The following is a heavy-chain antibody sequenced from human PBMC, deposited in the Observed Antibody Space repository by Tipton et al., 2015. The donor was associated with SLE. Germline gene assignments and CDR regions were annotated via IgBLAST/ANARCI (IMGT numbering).Heavy chain of an antibody. CDR3: ARAPPLLGFQH. Sequence: LRLSCTVSGGSISSSSYYWGWIRQPPGKGLEWIGSIYYSGSTYYNPSLKSRVTISVDTSKNQFSLKLSSVTAADTAVYYCARAPPLLGFQHWGQGTLITVSS. V-gene: IGHV4-39*07. D-gene: IGHD3-16*01. J-gene: IGHJ1*01. CDR1: GGSISSSSYY. CDR2: IYYSGST.